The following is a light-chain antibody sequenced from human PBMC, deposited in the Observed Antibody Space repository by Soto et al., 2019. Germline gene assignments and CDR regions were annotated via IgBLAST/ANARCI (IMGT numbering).Light chain of an antibody. J-gene: IGLJ1*01. CDR1: SNDIGTYDY. Sequence: QSVLTQPISVSGSPGQSITISCTGNSNDIGTYDYVCWYQQHPGKAPKLMIYEVSKRPSGVPDRFSGSKSGNTASLTVSGLQAEDEADYYCSSYAGSNNLGVFGTGTKVTVL. CDR3: SSYAGSNNLGV. V-gene: IGLV2-8*01. CDR2: EVS.